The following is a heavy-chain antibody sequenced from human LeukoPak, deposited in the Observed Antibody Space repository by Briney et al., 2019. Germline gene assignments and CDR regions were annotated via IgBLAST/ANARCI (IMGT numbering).Heavy chain of an antibody. CDR3: AKGTFGTFDY. CDR1: GFTFRNYA. Sequence: PGGSLRLSCAASGFTFRNYAMSWVRQAPGKGLEWVSALSGSGGSTYYADSVKGRFTISGDNSENTLYLQMNSLRAEDTAVYYCAKGTFGTFDYWGQGTLVTVPS. J-gene: IGHJ4*02. D-gene: IGHD3-16*01. CDR2: LSGSGGST. V-gene: IGHV3-23*01.